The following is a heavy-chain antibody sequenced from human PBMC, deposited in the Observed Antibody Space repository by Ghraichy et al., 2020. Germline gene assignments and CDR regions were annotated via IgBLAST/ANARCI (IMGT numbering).Heavy chain of an antibody. CDR1: GFTFDDYD. Sequence: GSLRLSCAASGFTFDDYDMSWVRQAPGKGLEWVSGINWNGGNTGYADSVKGRFTISRDYAKKFLYLQMNSLRAEDTALYHCARRGTVTKPFDYWGQGTLVTVSS. CDR3: ARRGTVTKPFDY. CDR2: INWNGGNT. J-gene: IGHJ4*02. V-gene: IGHV3-20*01. D-gene: IGHD4-11*01.